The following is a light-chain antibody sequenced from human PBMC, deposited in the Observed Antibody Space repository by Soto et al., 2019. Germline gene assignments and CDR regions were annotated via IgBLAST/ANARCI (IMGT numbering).Light chain of an antibody. CDR2: AAS. Sequence: DIQMTQSPSSLSASVGDRVTITCRASQSISNCLAWYQQKPGKVPTVLIYAASTLEKGVPSRFSGSGSGTDFTLTISSLQPEDVATYYCQQYNSDSYTFGRGTKVEMK. CDR3: QQYNSDSYT. J-gene: IGKJ4*01. CDR1: QSISNC. V-gene: IGKV1-27*01.